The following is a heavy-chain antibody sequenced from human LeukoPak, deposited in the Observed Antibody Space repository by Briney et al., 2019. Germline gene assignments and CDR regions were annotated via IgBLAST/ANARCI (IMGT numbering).Heavy chain of an antibody. CDR1: GFTFRSYA. CDR2: ISGSGGST. D-gene: IGHD3-22*01. J-gene: IGHJ4*02. Sequence: GGSLSLSCAASGFTFRSYAMSWVRQAPGKGLEWVSAISGSGGSTDYADSVKGRFTISRDNSKNTLYMQMNSLRAEDTAVYYCASYDSSGYYHYFDYWGQGTLVTVSS. CDR3: ASYDSSGYYHYFDY. V-gene: IGHV3-23*01.